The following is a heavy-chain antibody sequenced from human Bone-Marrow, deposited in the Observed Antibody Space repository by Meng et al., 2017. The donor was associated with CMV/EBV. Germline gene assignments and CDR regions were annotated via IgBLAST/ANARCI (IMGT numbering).Heavy chain of an antibody. V-gene: IGHV2-5*02. J-gene: IGHJ4*02. CDR1: GFSLNSNGMG. CDR3: AHRPTESLFDY. CDR2: IYWDGDK. Sequence: QITLKESGPALLKPTQTLTLTCTFSGFSLNSNGMGVGWIRQPPGKALEWLALIYWDGDKRYSPSLKSRLTITKDTSNNQVVLTMTNMGPVDTATYFCAHRPTESLFDYWGQGTLVTVSS.